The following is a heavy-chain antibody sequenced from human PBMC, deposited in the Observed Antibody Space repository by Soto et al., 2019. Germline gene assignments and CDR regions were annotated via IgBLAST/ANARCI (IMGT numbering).Heavy chain of an antibody. V-gene: IGHV3-9*01. D-gene: IGHD7-27*01. CDR1: GFTFDDYA. J-gene: IGHJ4*02. CDR3: AKETQANLGTGAFDF. CDR2: VNWNSVSV. Sequence: GGSLRLSCAASGFTFDDYAMHWVRQAPGKGLEWVSGVNWNSVSVAYADFVKGRFTISRDNAKNSLYLQIDSLTTEDTAIYFCAKETQANLGTGAFDFWGQGALVTVSS.